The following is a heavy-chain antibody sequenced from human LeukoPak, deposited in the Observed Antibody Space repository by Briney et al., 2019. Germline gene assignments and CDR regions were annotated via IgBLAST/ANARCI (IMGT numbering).Heavy chain of an antibody. D-gene: IGHD5-24*01. CDR2: ISSSGSTI. V-gene: IGHV3-11*01. CDR3: ARVGWLQSWPFFDY. Sequence: KAGGSLRLSCAASGFTFSDYYMSWIRQAPGKGLEWVSYISSSGSTIYYADSVKGRFTISRDNAKNSLYLQMNSLRAEDTAVYYCARVGWLQSWPFFDYWGQGTLVTVSS. J-gene: IGHJ4*02. CDR1: GFTFSDYY.